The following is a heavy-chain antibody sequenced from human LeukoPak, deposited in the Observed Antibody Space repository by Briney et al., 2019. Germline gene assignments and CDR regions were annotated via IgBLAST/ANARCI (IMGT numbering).Heavy chain of an antibody. V-gene: IGHV1-2*02. CDR3: ARVYRWLHPNDAFDI. CDR2: ITPNSGGT. CDR1: GYTFTGYY. D-gene: IGHD5-12*01. J-gene: IGHJ3*02. Sequence: ASVKVSCKASGYTFTGYYMHWVRQAPGQGLEWMGWITPNSGGTNYARKFQGRVTMTSDTSISTAYMELSGLRSNDTAVYYCARVYRWLHPNDAFDIWGQGTMVTVS.